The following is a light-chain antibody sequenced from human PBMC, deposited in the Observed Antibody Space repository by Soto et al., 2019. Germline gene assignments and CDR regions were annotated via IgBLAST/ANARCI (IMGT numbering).Light chain of an antibody. J-gene: IGLJ2*01. V-gene: IGLV1-47*01. CDR1: SSNIGSNY. CDR3: AAWDESLSGPV. Sequence: QSVLTQPPSASGTPGQRVTISCSGSSSNIGSNYVYWYQQLPGTAPKLLIYRNNQRPSGVPDRFSGSTSGTSASLAISGLRSEDEADYYCAAWDESLSGPVFGGGTKVTVL. CDR2: RNN.